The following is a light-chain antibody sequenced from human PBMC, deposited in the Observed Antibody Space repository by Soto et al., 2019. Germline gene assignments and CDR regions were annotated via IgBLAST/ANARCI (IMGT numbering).Light chain of an antibody. CDR3: QQSYSTPRT. CDR2: AAS. V-gene: IGKV1-39*01. J-gene: IGKJ1*01. Sequence: DIQMTQSPSSLSASVGDRVTITCRASQSTSSYLNWYQQKPGKAPKLLIYAASSLQSGIPSRFSVSGSRTDLTFTISSLQPEDFATYYCQQSYSTPRTFGQGTKVEIK. CDR1: QSTSSY.